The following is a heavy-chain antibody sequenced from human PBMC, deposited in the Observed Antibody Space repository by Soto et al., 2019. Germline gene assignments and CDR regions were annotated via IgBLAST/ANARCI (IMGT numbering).Heavy chain of an antibody. J-gene: IGHJ4*02. CDR3: ASGYSSISAALDY. D-gene: IGHD6-13*01. Sequence: QVQLVESGGGVVQPGRSLRLSCAASGFTFSSYAMHWVRQAPGKGLEWVAIISYDGSNKYYADSVKGRFTISSDNSKNTLYLQMTSMRGEETAVYYCASGYSSISAALDYGGQGTLVTVSP. V-gene: IGHV3-30-3*01. CDR1: GFTFSSYA. CDR2: ISYDGSNK.